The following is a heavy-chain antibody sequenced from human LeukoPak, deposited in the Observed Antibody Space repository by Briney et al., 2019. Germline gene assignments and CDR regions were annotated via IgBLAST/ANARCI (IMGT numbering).Heavy chain of an antibody. CDR3: ATDAFGSDGYGSNY. D-gene: IGHD3-10*01. CDR1: GFTFTRSA. CDR2: IVVGSGNT. Sequence: ASVKVSCKASGFTFTRSAVHWVRQAHGPRLEWMGWIVVGSGNTNYAQKFQERVTITRDMSTSTAYMELSSMRSEDTAVYYCATDAFGSDGYGSNYWGQGTLVTVSS. V-gene: IGHV1-58*01. J-gene: IGHJ4*02.